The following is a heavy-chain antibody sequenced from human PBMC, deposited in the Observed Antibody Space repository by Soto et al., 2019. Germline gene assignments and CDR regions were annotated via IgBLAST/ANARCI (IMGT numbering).Heavy chain of an antibody. CDR2: IYPGDSDT. CDR1: GYSFTSYW. Sequence: GESLKISCKGSGYSFTSYWIGWVRQMPGKGLEWMGIIYPGDSDTRYSPSFQGQVTISADKSISTAYLQWSSLKASDTAMYYCASPSIAARLPRTSAFDIWGQGTMVTVSS. D-gene: IGHD6-6*01. CDR3: ASPSIAARLPRTSAFDI. J-gene: IGHJ3*02. V-gene: IGHV5-51*01.